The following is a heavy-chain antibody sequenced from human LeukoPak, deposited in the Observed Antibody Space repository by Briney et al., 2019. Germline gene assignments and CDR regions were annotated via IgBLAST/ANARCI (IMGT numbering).Heavy chain of an antibody. Sequence: PSETLSLTCTVSGGSISSSSYYWGWIRQPPGKGLGWIGSIYYSGSTYYNPSLKSRVIISVDTSKNQFSLKLSSVTAADTAVYYCAREGGSWYVGGSYYFDYWGQGTLVTVSS. CDR1: GGSISSSSYY. CDR3: AREGGSWYVGGSYYFDY. D-gene: IGHD6-13*01. V-gene: IGHV4-39*07. J-gene: IGHJ4*02. CDR2: IYYSGST.